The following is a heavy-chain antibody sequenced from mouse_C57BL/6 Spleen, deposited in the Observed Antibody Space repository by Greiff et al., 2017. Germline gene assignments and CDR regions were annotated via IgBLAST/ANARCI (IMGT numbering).Heavy chain of an antibody. CDR2: IYPGDGDT. D-gene: IGHD4-1*01. J-gene: IGHJ4*01. CDR1: GYAFSSYW. Sequence: QVQLKQSGAELVKPGASVKISCKASGYAFSSYWMNWVKHRPGKGLEWIGQIYPGDGDTNYNGKFKGKATLTADKSSSTAYMQLSSLTSEDSAVYFCAKLGPYYAMDDWGQGTSVTVSS. V-gene: IGHV1-80*01. CDR3: AKLGPYYAMDD.